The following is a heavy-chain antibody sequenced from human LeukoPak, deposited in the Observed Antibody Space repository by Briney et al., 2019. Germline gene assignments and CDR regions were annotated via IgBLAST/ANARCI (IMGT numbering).Heavy chain of an antibody. J-gene: IGHJ6*02. D-gene: IGHD2-15*01. CDR1: GYTFTSYD. V-gene: IGHV1-8*01. Sequence: GASVKVSCKASGYTFTSYDINWVRLATGQGLEWMGWMNPNSGNTGYAQKFQGRVTMTRNTSISTAYMELSSLRSEDTAVYYCARGNVVVVVAATSYGMDVWGQGTTVTVSS. CDR3: ARGNVVVVVAATSYGMDV. CDR2: MNPNSGNT.